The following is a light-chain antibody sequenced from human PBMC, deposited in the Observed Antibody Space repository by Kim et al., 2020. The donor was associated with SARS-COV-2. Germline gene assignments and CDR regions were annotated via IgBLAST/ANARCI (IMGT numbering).Light chain of an antibody. Sequence: SSELTQDPAVSVALGQTVRITCQGDSLRSYYASWYQQKPGQAPVLVIYGKNNRPTGIPDRFSGSSSGNTAPLTITGAQAEDEADYYCTSRDSSGNHREFG. CDR3: TSRDSSGNHRE. CDR1: SLRSYY. CDR2: GKN. V-gene: IGLV3-19*01. J-gene: IGLJ7*01.